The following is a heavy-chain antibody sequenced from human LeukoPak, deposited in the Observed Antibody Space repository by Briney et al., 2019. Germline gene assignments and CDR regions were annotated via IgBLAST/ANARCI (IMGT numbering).Heavy chain of an antibody. V-gene: IGHV4-31*03. J-gene: IGHJ4*02. CDR1: GGSISSGPYY. CDR3: ARGRRELKYGPDY. D-gene: IGHD3-10*01. CDR2: ITYSGNT. Sequence: SETLSLTCTVSGGSISSGPYYWIWIRQHPGKGLEWIGYITYSGNTYYYPALNSRVTVSLDTSKTQFSLRLSSVTAADTVVYYCARGRRELKYGPDYWGQGTLVTVSS.